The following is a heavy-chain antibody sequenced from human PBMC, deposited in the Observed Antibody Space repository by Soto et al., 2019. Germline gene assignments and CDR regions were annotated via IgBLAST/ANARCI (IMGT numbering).Heavy chain of an antibody. CDR3: ARGDDYNDGVYASDI. Sequence: EVPMVESGGGLVQPGRSLKLSCAASGFTFSDHSMDWVRQAPGKGLEWVGRIRDKANSYTTEYAASVKGRFTISRDDSKNSLYLQMNSLKAEDTAVYYCARGDDYNDGVYASDIWGQGTMVTVSS. CDR2: IRDKANSYTT. D-gene: IGHD2-8*01. CDR1: GFTFSDHS. J-gene: IGHJ3*02. V-gene: IGHV3-72*01.